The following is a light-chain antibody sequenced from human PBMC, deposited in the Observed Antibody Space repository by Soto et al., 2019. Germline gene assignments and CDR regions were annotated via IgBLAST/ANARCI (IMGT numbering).Light chain of an antibody. CDR2: RID. Sequence: SYELTQPLSVSVALGQTARITCGGNNIASKNVHWYQQKPGQAPVLVIYRIDNRPSGIPERFSGSNSGKTATLTITRAQDGDEADYYCQVWDSSTPVVFGGGTKLTVL. V-gene: IGLV3-9*01. CDR1: NIASKN. CDR3: QVWDSSTPVV. J-gene: IGLJ2*01.